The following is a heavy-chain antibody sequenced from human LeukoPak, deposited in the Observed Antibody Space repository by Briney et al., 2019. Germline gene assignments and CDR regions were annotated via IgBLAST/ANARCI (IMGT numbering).Heavy chain of an antibody. CDR1: GFTFSTYW. D-gene: IGHD3-10*02. V-gene: IGHV3-74*01. Sequence: GGSLRLSCAASGFTFSTYWMHWVRQAPGQGPVWVSRISPDGSTTTYADSVRGRFTISRDNAKNTLYLQMSSLRVDDTAVYFCARRGLVPAFDIWGQGTVVSVTS. CDR3: ARRGLVPAFDI. J-gene: IGHJ3*02. CDR2: ISPDGSTT.